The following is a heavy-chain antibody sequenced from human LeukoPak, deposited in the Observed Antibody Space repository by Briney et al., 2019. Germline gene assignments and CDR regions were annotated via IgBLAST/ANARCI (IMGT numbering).Heavy chain of an antibody. V-gene: IGHV4-4*08. Sequence: PSETLSLTCTVSGGSISSYYWSWIRQPPGKGLEWIGYIYTSGSTNYNPSLKSRLTISVDTSKNQFSLKLSSVIAADTAVYYCARDLYYYYYMDVWGKGTTVTVSS. CDR2: IYTSGST. CDR3: ARDLYYYYYMDV. J-gene: IGHJ6*03. CDR1: GGSISSYY.